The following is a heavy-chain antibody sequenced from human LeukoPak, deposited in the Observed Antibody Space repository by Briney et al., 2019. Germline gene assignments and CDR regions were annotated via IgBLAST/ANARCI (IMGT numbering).Heavy chain of an antibody. J-gene: IGHJ4*02. D-gene: IGHD3-3*01. Sequence: SETLSLTCTVSGGSISSYYWGWIRQPPGKGLEWIGSINYSGNTYYNPSLSSRVTISVDTSKNQFSLKLSSVTAADTAVYYCARDIPSGYHDYWGQGTLVTVSS. CDR2: INYSGNT. CDR1: GGSISSYY. V-gene: IGHV4-39*07. CDR3: ARDIPSGYHDY.